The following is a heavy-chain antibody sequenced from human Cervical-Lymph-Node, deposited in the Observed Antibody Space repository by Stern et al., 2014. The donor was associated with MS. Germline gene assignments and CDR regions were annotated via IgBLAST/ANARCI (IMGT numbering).Heavy chain of an antibody. CDR2: ITNGGST. CDR3: ARDTSSPERSDW. V-gene: IGHV3-53*01. D-gene: IGHD1-1*01. J-gene: IGHJ4*02. Sequence: VPLVQSGGGVIQPGGSLRLSCTASGFTVSRDYMTWVRQAPGKGLECVSLITNGGSTFYTDSVKGRFTISRDDSKNTVYLHMTSLRAEDTAMYYCARDTSSPERSDWWGQGTLVTVSS. CDR1: GFTVSRDY.